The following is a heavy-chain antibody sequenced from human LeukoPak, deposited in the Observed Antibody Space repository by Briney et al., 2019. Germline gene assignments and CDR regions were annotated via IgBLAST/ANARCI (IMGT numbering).Heavy chain of an antibody. CDR2: IISILGIA. Sequence: ISWVRQAPGQGLEWMGRIISILGIANYAQKFQGRVTITADKSTSTAYMELSSLRSEATAVYYCARVVRYYYDSSGPEAYWGQGTLVTVSS. V-gene: IGHV1-69*04. D-gene: IGHD3-22*01. CDR3: ARVVRYYYDSSGPEAY. J-gene: IGHJ4*02.